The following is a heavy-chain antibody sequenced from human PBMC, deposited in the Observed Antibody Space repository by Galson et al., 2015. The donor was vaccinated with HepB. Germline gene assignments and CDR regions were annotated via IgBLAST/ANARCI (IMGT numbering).Heavy chain of an antibody. J-gene: IGHJ4*02. CDR1: GYTLTELS. Sequence: SVKVSCKVSGYTLTELSMHWVRQAPGKGLEWMGGFDPEDGETIYAQKFQGRVTMTEDTSTDTAYMELSSLRSEDTAVYYCASGIAVAGPNFDYWGQGTLVTVSS. D-gene: IGHD6-19*01. CDR3: ASGIAVAGPNFDY. CDR2: FDPEDGET. V-gene: IGHV1-24*01.